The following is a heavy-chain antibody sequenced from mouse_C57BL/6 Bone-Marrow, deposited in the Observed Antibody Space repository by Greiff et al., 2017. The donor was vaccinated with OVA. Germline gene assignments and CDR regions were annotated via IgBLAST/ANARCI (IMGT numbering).Heavy chain of an antibody. Sequence: VQLQQSGAELVRPGTSVKMSCKASGYTFTNYWIGWAKQRPGHGLEWIGDIYPGGGYTNYNEKFKGKATLTADKSSSTAYMQFSSLTSEDSAIYYCARSGYYGSSPAWFAYWGQGTLVTVSA. CDR2: IYPGGGYT. D-gene: IGHD1-1*01. J-gene: IGHJ3*01. V-gene: IGHV1-63*01. CDR3: ARSGYYGSSPAWFAY. CDR1: GYTFTNYW.